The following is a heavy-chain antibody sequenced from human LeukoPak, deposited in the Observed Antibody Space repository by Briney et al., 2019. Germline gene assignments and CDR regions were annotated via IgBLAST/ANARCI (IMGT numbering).Heavy chain of an antibody. CDR1: GGTFSSYA. CDR2: IIPIFGTA. CDR3: ARRGPRVSARRGYYYYMDV. J-gene: IGHJ6*03. Sequence: EASVKVSCKASGGTFSSYAISWVRQAPGQGLEWMGGIIPIFGTANYAQKFQGRVTITTDESTSTAYMELSSLRSEDTAVYYCARRGPRVSARRGYYYYMDVWGKGTTVTVSS. V-gene: IGHV1-69*05. D-gene: IGHD2-8*01.